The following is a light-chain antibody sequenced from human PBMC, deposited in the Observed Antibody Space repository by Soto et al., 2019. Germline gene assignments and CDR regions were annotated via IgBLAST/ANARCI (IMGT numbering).Light chain of an antibody. J-gene: IGKJ5*01. V-gene: IGKV3D-15*01. CDR1: QSVRTK. CDR2: GAS. Sequence: TVMTQSPATLSVSPGERATLSCRASQSVRTKLAWYQQKPGQAPRLLIYGASSRATGIPARFSGSGSGTEFTLTISSLQSEDSGVYYCQQYNKWPAEITFGQGTRLEIK. CDR3: QQYNKWPAEIT.